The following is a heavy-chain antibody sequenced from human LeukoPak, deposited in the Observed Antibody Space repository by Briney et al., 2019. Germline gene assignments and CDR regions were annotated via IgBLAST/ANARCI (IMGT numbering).Heavy chain of an antibody. D-gene: IGHD3-16*01. Sequence: SETLSLTCTVSGGSISSSSYYWGWIRQPPGKGLGWLGSIYYSGSTYYNPSLKSRVTISVDTSKNQFSLKLSSVTAADTAVYYCARRDDYVWGSPTFDYWGQGTLVTVSS. CDR1: GGSISSSSYY. CDR3: ARRDDYVWGSPTFDY. V-gene: IGHV4-39*07. J-gene: IGHJ4*02. CDR2: IYYSGST.